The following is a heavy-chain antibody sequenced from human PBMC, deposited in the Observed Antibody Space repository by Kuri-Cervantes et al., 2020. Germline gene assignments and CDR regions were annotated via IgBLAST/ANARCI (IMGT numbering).Heavy chain of an antibody. Sequence: GGSLRLSCAASGFTFDDYAMHWVRQAPGKGLEWVSGISWNSGSIGYADSVKGRFTISRDNAKNSLYLQMNSLRPEDTALYYCAKDMGYCSSTSCFYYYYGMDVWGQGTTVTVSS. CDR1: GFTFDDYA. CDR3: AKDMGYCSSTSCFYYYYGMDV. D-gene: IGHD2-2*01. V-gene: IGHV3-9*01. CDR2: ISWNSGSI. J-gene: IGHJ6*02.